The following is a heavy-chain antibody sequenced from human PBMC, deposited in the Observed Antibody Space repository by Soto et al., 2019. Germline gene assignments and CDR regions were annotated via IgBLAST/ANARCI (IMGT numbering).Heavy chain of an antibody. V-gene: IGHV1-58*01. CDR1: GFTFTSSA. CDR2: IVVGSGNT. J-gene: IGHJ4*02. Sequence: ASVKVSCKASGFTFTSSAVQWVRQARGQRLEWIGWIVVGSGNTNYAQKFQERVTITRDMSTSTAYMELSSLRSEDTAVYYCAAASRGTYYFDYWGQGTLVTVSS. CDR3: AAASRGTYYFDY. D-gene: IGHD1-1*01.